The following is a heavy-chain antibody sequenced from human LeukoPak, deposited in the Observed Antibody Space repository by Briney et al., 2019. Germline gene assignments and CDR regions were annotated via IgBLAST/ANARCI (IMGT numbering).Heavy chain of an antibody. CDR1: GYTFTDYY. J-gene: IGHJ4*02. D-gene: IGHD3-3*01. CDR2: VVPEDGET. V-gene: IGHV1-69-2*01. CDR3: ATDHTIFGVVITNMDDY. Sequence: ATVKISCKVSGYTFTDYYMHWVQQAPGKGLEWMGLVVPEDGETIYAEKFQGRVTITADTSTDTAYMELSSLRSEDTAVYYCATDHTIFGVVITNMDDYWGQGTLVTVSS.